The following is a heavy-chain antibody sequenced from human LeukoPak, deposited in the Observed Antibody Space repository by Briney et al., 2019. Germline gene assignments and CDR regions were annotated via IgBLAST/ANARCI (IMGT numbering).Heavy chain of an antibody. D-gene: IGHD2-2*01. V-gene: IGHV1-18*01. CDR3: ARDRRRYCSSTSCYFFDP. CDR1: GYTFTSYG. J-gene: IGHJ5*02. Sequence: GAXVKVSCKASGYTFTSYGISWVRQAPGQGLEWMGWISAYNGNTNYAQKLQGRVTMTTDTSTSTAYMELRSLRSDDTAVYYCARDRRRYCSSTSCYFFDPWGQGTLVTVSS. CDR2: ISAYNGNT.